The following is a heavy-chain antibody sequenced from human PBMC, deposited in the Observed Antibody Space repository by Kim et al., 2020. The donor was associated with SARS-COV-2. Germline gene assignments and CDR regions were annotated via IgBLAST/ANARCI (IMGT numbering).Heavy chain of an antibody. CDR3: ARDSPPGYDYDDYNNWFDP. V-gene: IGHV1-69*13. D-gene: IGHD4-17*01. Sequence: SVKVSCKASGGTFSSYAISWVRQAPGQGLEWMGGIIPIFGTANYAQKFQGRVTITADESTSTAYMELSSLRSEDTAVYYCARDSPPGYDYDDYNNWFDPWGQGTLVTVSS. CDR2: IIPIFGTA. CDR1: GGTFSSYA. J-gene: IGHJ5*02.